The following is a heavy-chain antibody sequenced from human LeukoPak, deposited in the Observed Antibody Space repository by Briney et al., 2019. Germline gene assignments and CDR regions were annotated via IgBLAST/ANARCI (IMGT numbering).Heavy chain of an antibody. CDR1: GYTFTSYA. Sequence: ASVKVSCKASGYTFTSYAMNWVRQAPGQGLEWMGWISAYNGNTNYAQKLQGRVTMTTDTSTSTAYMELRSLRSDDTAVYYCARDRGPYYYGSGSPEFDPWAREPWSPSPQ. CDR2: ISAYNGNT. V-gene: IGHV1-18*01. CDR3: ARDRGPYYYGSGSPEFDP. D-gene: IGHD3-10*01. J-gene: IGHJ5*02.